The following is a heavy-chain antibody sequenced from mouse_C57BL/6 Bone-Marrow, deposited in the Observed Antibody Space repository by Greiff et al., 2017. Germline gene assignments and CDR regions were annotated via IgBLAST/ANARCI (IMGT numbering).Heavy chain of an antibody. CDR1: GYTFTNYW. CDR2: IYPGGGYT. V-gene: IGHV1-63*01. J-gene: IGHJ4*01. D-gene: IGHD1-1*01. Sequence: VQLQQSGAELVRPGTSVQMSCKASGYTFTNYWIGWAKQRPGHGLEWIGDIYPGGGYTNYNEKFKGKATLTADKSSSTAYMQFSSLTSEDSAIYYCARGNYYGIAMDYWGQGTSVTVSS. CDR3: ARGNYYGIAMDY.